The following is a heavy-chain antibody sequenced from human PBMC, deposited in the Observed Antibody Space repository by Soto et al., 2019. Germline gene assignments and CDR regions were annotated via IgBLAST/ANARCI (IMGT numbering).Heavy chain of an antibody. CDR3: ARRVDYSNFPYYYYYGMDV. J-gene: IGHJ6*02. V-gene: IGHV4-39*01. D-gene: IGHD4-4*01. Sequence: SETLSLTCTVSGGSISSSSYYWGWIRQPPGKGLEWIGSIYYSGSTYYNPSLKSRVTISVDTSKNQFSLKLSSVTAADTAVYYCARRVDYSNFPYYYYYGMDVWGQGTTVTVSS. CDR2: IYYSGST. CDR1: GGSISSSSYY.